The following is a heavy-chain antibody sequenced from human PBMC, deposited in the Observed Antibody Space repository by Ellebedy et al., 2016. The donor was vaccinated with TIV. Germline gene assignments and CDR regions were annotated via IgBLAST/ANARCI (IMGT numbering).Heavy chain of an antibody. Sequence: GESLKISXAASGFTFSNQWMTWVRQAPGKGLEWVANINHDGSDKYYVDSVKGRFTISRDNAKNSLYLQMNSLRAEDTAVYYCARGRLYSDSTGYYVDYWGRGTLVTVSS. V-gene: IGHV3-7*04. CDR1: GFTFSNQW. CDR3: ARGRLYSDSTGYYVDY. J-gene: IGHJ4*02. CDR2: INHDGSDK. D-gene: IGHD3-22*01.